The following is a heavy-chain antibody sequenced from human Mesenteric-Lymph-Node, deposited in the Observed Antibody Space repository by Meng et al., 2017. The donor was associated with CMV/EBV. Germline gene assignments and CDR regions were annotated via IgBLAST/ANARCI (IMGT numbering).Heavy chain of an antibody. CDR3: AREGSGSWFGAATFDY. CDR1: GGSISSGDYY. Sequence: QVQLPESGPGLVKPSQTLSLTCTVSGGSISSGDYYWSWIRQPPGKGLELIGYIYYSGSTYYNPSLKSRVTISVDTSKNQFSLKLSSVTAADTAVYYCAREGSGSWFGAATFDYWGQGTLVTVSS. CDR2: IYYSGST. V-gene: IGHV4-30-4*08. D-gene: IGHD3-10*01. J-gene: IGHJ4*02.